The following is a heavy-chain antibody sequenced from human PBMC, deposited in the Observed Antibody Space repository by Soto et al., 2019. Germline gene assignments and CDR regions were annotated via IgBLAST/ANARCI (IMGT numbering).Heavy chain of an antibody. CDR3: TRDFGWEQRRFRGWYFDL. CDR2: IHQGGSEK. Sequence: EVQLVEAGGGLVQPGGSLSLSCAASGFTSGNSWMSWVRQAPGKGLEWVAKIHQGGSEKYYVDSVKGRLTISRDNAKNSMYLPRNSLRVEDTAVYYCTRDFGWEQRRFRGWYFDLWGCGTRVTVSS. CDR1: GFTSGNSW. J-gene: IGHJ2*01. V-gene: IGHV3-7*04. D-gene: IGHD3-10*01.